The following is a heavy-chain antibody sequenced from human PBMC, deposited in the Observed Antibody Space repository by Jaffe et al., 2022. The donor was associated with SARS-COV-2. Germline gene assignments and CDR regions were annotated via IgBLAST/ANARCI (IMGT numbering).Heavy chain of an antibody. D-gene: IGHD3-16*01. CDR1: GGSISSGSYY. CDR3: ARDPDLGYYGMDV. Sequence: QVQLQESGPGLVKPSQTLSLTCTVSGGSISSGSYYWSWIRQPAGKGLEWIGRIYTSGSTNYNPSLKSRVTISVDTSKNQFSLKLSSVTAADTAVYYCARDPDLGYYGMDVWGQGTTVTVSS. CDR2: IYTSGST. J-gene: IGHJ6*02. V-gene: IGHV4-61*02.